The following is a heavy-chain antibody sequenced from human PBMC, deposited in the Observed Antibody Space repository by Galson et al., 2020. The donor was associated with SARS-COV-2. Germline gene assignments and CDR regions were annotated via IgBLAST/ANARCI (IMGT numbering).Heavy chain of an antibody. CDR2: ISSSGST. Sequence: SETLSLTCTVSGCSISSYYWSWIRQPPGKGLEWIWYISSSGSTNYNPSLTRRVTISEDTSKNQFSLKLCSVTAADTAGYDCARGGASGRREYWFDPWGQGTLVTVSS. CDR3: ARGGASGRREYWFDP. CDR1: GCSISSYY. V-gene: IGHV4-59*01. D-gene: IGHD6-19*01. J-gene: IGHJ5*02.